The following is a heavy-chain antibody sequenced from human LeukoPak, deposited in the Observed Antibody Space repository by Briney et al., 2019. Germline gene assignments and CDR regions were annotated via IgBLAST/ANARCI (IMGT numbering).Heavy chain of an antibody. D-gene: IGHD2-2*01. Sequence: SETLSLTCTVSGGSISNYYWSWIRQPPGKGLEWIGYIYYSGSTNYNPSLKSRVTISVDTSKNQFSLKLSSVTAADTAVYYCARGRTRYCSSTSCPFQHWGQGTLVTVSS. CDR2: IYYSGST. V-gene: IGHV4-59*01. J-gene: IGHJ1*01. CDR3: ARGRTRYCSSTSCPFQH. CDR1: GGSISNYY.